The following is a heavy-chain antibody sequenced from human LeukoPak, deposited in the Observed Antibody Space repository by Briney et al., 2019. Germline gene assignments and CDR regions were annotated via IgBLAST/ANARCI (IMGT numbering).Heavy chain of an antibody. D-gene: IGHD6-19*01. Sequence: GESLKISCKGSGYSFTSYWIGWVRQMPGKGLEWMGIIYPGDSDTRYSPSFQGQVTISADKSISTAYLQWSSLSDTDTAMYYCARQPSVAGTSGCSDSWGEGTLVTVSS. CDR3: ARQPSVAGTSGCSDS. CDR2: IYPGDSDT. CDR1: GYSFTSYW. J-gene: IGHJ5*01. V-gene: IGHV5-51*01.